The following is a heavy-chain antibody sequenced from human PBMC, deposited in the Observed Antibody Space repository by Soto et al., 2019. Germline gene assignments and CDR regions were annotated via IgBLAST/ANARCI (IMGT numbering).Heavy chain of an antibody. J-gene: IGHJ4*02. CDR2: ISSSSSYI. CDR3: ARDGAMVRGVINDY. D-gene: IGHD3-10*01. CDR1: GFTFSSYS. Sequence: EVQLVESGGGLVKPGGSMRLSCAASGFTFSSYSMNWVRQAPGKGLEWVSSISSSSSYIYYADSVKGRFTIPRDNAKNSLYLQMNSLRAEDTAVYYCARDGAMVRGVINDYWGQGTLVTVSS. V-gene: IGHV3-21*01.